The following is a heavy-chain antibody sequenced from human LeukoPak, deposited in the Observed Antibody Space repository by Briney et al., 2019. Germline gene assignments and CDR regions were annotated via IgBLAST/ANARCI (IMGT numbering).Heavy chain of an antibody. J-gene: IGHJ4*02. CDR3: ARHLRAYSSSWYFDY. CDR1: GYSFSSYW. CDR2: IYPGDSDL. Sequence: GESLKISCKGSGYSFSSYWTAWVRQMPGKGLEWMGIIYPGDSDLRYSPSFQGQVTISADKSISTAYLQWSSLKASDTAMYYCARHLRAYSSSWYFDYWGQGTLVTVSS. V-gene: IGHV5-51*01. D-gene: IGHD6-13*01.